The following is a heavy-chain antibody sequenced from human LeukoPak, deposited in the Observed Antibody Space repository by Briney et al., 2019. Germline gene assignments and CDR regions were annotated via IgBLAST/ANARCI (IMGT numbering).Heavy chain of an antibody. Sequence: PSETRSLTCTVSGGSISSYYWSWIRQPPGKGLEWIGYIYYSGSTNYNPSLKSRVTISVDTSKNQFSLKLSSVTAADTAVYYCARDGDLQPHNWFDAWGQGTLVTVSS. V-gene: IGHV4-59*01. D-gene: IGHD4-11*01. CDR3: ARDGDLQPHNWFDA. CDR1: GGSISSYY. J-gene: IGHJ5*02. CDR2: IYYSGST.